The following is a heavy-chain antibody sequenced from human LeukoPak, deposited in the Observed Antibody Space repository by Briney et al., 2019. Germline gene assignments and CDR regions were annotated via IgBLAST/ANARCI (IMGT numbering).Heavy chain of an antibody. CDR2: IIPIFGTT. V-gene: IGHV1-69*01. CDR3: ARGHSAAAGTFTAFDI. Sequence: GASVKVSRKASGGTFSNYGISWVRQAPGQGPEWMGGIIPIFGTTNYAQKFQGRVTITADEFTSTAYMEVSRLSSKDTAVYYCARGHSAAAGTFTAFDIWGQGTMVTVSS. J-gene: IGHJ3*02. CDR1: GGTFSNYG. D-gene: IGHD6-13*01.